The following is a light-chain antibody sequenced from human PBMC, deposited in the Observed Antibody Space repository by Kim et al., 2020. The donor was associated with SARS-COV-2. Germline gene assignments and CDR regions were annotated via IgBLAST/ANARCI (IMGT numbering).Light chain of an antibody. J-gene: IGLJ3*02. CDR3: RSSAGGYTWV. V-gene: IGLV2-11*01. Sequence: QSALTQPRSVSGSPGQSVTISCTGTSSDVGSYNHVSWYQQHPGTAPKLMIYDVSKRPSGVPERFSGSKSGNTASLTISGLQAEDEADYYCRSSAGGYTWVFGGGTGLTVL. CDR1: SSDVGSYNH. CDR2: DVS.